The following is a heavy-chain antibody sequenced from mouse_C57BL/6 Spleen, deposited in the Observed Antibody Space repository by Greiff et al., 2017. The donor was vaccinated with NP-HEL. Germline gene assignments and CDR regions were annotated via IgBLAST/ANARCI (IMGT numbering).Heavy chain of an antibody. Sequence: EVQVVESGPELVKPGASVKIPCKASGYTFTDYNMDWVKQSHGKSLEWIGDINPNNGGTIYNQKFKGKATLTVDKSSSTAYMELRSLTSEDTAVYYCARHYYGSSYWYFDVWGTGTTVTVSS. CDR1: GYTFTDYN. D-gene: IGHD1-1*01. CDR3: ARHYYGSSYWYFDV. J-gene: IGHJ1*03. CDR2: INPNNGGT. V-gene: IGHV1-18*01.